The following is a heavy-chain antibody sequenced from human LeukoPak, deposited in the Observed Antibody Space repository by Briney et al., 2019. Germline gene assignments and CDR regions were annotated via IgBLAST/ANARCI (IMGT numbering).Heavy chain of an antibody. CDR2: IRSKAYGGTT. J-gene: IGHJ4*02. CDR1: GFTFGDYA. V-gene: IGHV3-49*04. D-gene: IGHD6-19*01. CDR3: TMFTSGWD. Sequence: GGSLRLSCTASGFTFGDYAMSWVRQAPGKGLEWVGFIRSKAYGGTTEYAASVKGRFTISRDDSKSIAYLQMTSLRAEDTAVYYCTMFTSGWDWGQGTLVTVSS.